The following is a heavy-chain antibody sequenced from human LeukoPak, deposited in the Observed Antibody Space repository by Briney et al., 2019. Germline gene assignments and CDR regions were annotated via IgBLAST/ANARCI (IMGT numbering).Heavy chain of an antibody. CDR2: INWNGGST. V-gene: IGHV3-20*01. D-gene: IGHD3-10*02. CDR3: AGGDSCSGSLFDY. Sequence: GGSLRLSCAASGFTFDDYGMSWVRQAPGKGLEWVSGINWNGGSTGYADSVKGRFTISRDNAKNSLYLQMSSLKPEDTALFNCAGGDSCSGSLFDYWGQGTLVTVSS. CDR1: GFTFDDYG. J-gene: IGHJ4*02.